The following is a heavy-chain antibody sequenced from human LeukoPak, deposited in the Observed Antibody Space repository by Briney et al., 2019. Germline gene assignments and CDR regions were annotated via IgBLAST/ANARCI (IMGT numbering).Heavy chain of an antibody. J-gene: IGHJ4*02. CDR3: AREAEYYDILTGYSTTIDY. D-gene: IGHD3-9*01. Sequence: PSETLSLTCTVSGGSISNYYWSWIRQPPGKGLEWIGYIYYSGSTNYNPSLKSRVTISVDTSKNQFSLELSSVTAADTAVYYCAREAEYYDILTGYSTTIDYWGQGTLVTVSS. CDR1: GGSISNYY. CDR2: IYYSGST. V-gene: IGHV4-59*01.